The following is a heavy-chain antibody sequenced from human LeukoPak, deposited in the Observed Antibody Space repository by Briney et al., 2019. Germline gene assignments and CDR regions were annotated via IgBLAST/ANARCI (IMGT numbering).Heavy chain of an antibody. CDR3: GGLAVAGKGGRYNWFDP. CDR2: IRSNVVIA. J-gene: IGHJ5*02. V-gene: IGHV3-64D*06. D-gene: IGHD6-19*01. CDR1: GFTFSSYA. Sequence: GSLRLSCSASGFTFSSYAMTWVRQAPGHGLEYVSAIRSNVVIANYADSVQARFTISRGNSKNRLYLHMSSLRAEATAVHYCGGLAVAGKGGRYNWFDPWGQGTLVTVSS.